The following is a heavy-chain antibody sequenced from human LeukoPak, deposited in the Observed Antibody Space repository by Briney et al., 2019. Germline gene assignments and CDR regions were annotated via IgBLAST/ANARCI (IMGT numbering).Heavy chain of an antibody. Sequence: GGSLRLSCTASGFTFSSLAMTWVRQAPGEGLEWVSTIRSNGDTTYNADSVKGRFTISRDNSKNTLYLELNSLRVEDTATFYCAKGQELDDGVFDSWGQGTMVTVSS. D-gene: IGHD1-1*01. CDR2: IRSNGDTT. J-gene: IGHJ4*02. V-gene: IGHV3-23*01. CDR3: AKGQELDDGVFDS. CDR1: GFTFSSLA.